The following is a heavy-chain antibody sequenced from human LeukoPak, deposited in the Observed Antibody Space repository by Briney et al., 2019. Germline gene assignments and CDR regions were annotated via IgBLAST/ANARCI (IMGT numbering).Heavy chain of an antibody. Sequence: GGSLRLSCAASGFTFSSYSMNWVRQAPGKGLEWVSSISSSSSYIYYADSVKGRFTISRDNAKNSLYLQMNSLRAEDTAVYYCAGDSSNYYGSGSFSPSPDYWGQGTLVTVSS. CDR3: AGDSSNYYGSGSFSPSPDY. V-gene: IGHV3-21*01. D-gene: IGHD3-10*01. CDR2: ISSSSSYI. CDR1: GFTFSSYS. J-gene: IGHJ4*02.